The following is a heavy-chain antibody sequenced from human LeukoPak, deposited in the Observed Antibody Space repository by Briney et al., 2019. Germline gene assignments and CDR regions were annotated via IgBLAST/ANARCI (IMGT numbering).Heavy chain of an antibody. Sequence: GGSLRLSCAASGFTFSSYAMSWVRQAPGKGLEWVSAISGSGGSTYYADSVKGRFTISRDNSKSTLYLQMNSLRAEDTAVYYCAKELWFGELLSYDAFDIWGQGTMVTVSS. CDR3: AKELWFGELLSYDAFDI. V-gene: IGHV3-23*01. CDR1: GFTFSSYA. D-gene: IGHD3-10*01. CDR2: ISGSGGST. J-gene: IGHJ3*02.